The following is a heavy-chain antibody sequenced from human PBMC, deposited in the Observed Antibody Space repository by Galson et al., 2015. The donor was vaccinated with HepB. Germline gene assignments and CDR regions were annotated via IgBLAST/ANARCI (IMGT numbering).Heavy chain of an antibody. Sequence: SLRLSCAASGFTFSSYWMSWVRQAPGKGLEWVANIKQDGSEKYYVDSVKGRFTISRDNAKNSLYLQMDSLRAEDTAVYYCARDVIAVAERDWGQGTLVTVSS. D-gene: IGHD6-19*01. V-gene: IGHV3-7*03. CDR1: GFTFSSYW. CDR3: ARDVIAVAERD. CDR2: IKQDGSEK. J-gene: IGHJ4*02.